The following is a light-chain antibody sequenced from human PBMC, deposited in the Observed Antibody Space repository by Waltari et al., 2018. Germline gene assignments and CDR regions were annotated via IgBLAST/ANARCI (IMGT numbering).Light chain of an antibody. V-gene: IGKV1-39*01. Sequence: DIQMTQSPSSPSASVVDRVTITCRATQIINNYLNWYQHKPGRAPKLLIYAASSLQSGVPSRFTGSGSGTHFTLTITSLQPEDFATYYCQQTFSIPRSSFGQGTKLEIK. J-gene: IGKJ2*01. CDR2: AAS. CDR1: QIINNY. CDR3: QQTFSIPRSS.